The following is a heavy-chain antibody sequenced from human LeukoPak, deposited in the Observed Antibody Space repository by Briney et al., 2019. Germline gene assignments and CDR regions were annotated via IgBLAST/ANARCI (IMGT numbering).Heavy chain of an antibody. Sequence: PGGSLRLSCADSGFTYNSYAMSRVRPAPGKGLEWGSAISGSGGSTYYAHSEKGPFTISRDTSTNTLYLQMNSLRAEDTSLCYCAKVILTIFGVATPASLEYWGQGTLVTVSS. CDR1: GFTYNSYA. CDR3: AKVILTIFGVATPASLEY. CDR2: ISGSGGST. J-gene: IGHJ4*02. D-gene: IGHD3-3*01. V-gene: IGHV3-23*01.